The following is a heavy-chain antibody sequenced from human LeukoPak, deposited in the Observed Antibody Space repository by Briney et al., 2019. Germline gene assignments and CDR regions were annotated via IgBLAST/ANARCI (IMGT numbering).Heavy chain of an antibody. CDR2: IYHSGGA. D-gene: IGHD5-18*01. Sequence: SQTLSLTCTVSGDSISRDGYYWSWIRQPPGKGLEWIGYIYHSGGAYSNPSLKSRGTISVDTSKDQFSLKLNSVTAADTAVYYCAVGGIQLWNVDYWGQGTLVTVSS. CDR1: GDSISRDGYY. V-gene: IGHV4-30-2*05. CDR3: AVGGIQLWNVDY. J-gene: IGHJ4*02.